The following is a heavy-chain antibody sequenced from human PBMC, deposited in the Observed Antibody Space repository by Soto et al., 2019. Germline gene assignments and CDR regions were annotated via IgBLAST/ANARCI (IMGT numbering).Heavy chain of an antibody. J-gene: IGHJ3*02. Sequence: QVQLVQSGAEVKKPGSSVKVSCKASGGTFSSYAISWVRQAPGQGLEWMGGIIPIFGTANYAQKFQGRVTITAEESTSTAYMELSRLRSEDTAVYYCASWYYDSSGYLSAFDIWGQGTMVTVSS. CDR2: IIPIFGTA. CDR1: GGTFSSYA. V-gene: IGHV1-69*01. D-gene: IGHD3-22*01. CDR3: ASWYYDSSGYLSAFDI.